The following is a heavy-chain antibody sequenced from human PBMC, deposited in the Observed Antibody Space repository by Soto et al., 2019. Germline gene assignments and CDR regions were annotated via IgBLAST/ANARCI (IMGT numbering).Heavy chain of an antibody. Sequence: VQLVETGGDLIQPGGSLRLSCAASGFTVSSDSMTWVRQAPGKGLEWISIIYSDNNTDYADSVKGRFSISRDTSKNILYLQMNSLRAEDTAKYYCARHYSAMGVWGQGTTVTVSS. CDR2: IYSDNNT. CDR3: ARHYSAMGV. CDR1: GFTVSSDS. J-gene: IGHJ6*02. V-gene: IGHV3-53*02.